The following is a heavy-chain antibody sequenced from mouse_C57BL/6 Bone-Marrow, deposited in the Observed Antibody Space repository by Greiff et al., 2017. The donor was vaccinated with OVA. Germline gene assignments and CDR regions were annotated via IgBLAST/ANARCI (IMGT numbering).Heavy chain of an antibody. CDR2: INPYNGGT. D-gene: IGHD2-4*01. Sequence: TAYYTNWVKQSHGKSLEWIGVINPYNGGTSYNQKFKGKATLTVDKSSSPAYMELNSLTSEDSAVYYCARSGGLRQVFAYWGQGTLVTVSA. V-gene: IGHV1-19*01. CDR3: ARSGGLRQVFAY. J-gene: IGHJ3*01. CDR1: TAYY.